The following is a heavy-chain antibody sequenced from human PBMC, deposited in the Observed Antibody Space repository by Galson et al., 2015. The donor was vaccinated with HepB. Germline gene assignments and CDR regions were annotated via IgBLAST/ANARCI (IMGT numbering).Heavy chain of an antibody. Sequence: SLRLSCAASGFTFSSYAMHWVRQAPGKGLEWVAVISYDGSNKYYADSVKGRFTISRDNSKNTLYLQMNSLRAEDTAVYYCASWWGWLRLSRTQSDDPDAFDIWGQGTMVTVSS. J-gene: IGHJ3*02. CDR3: ASWWGWLRLSRTQSDDPDAFDI. CDR2: ISYDGSNK. CDR1: GFTFSSYA. V-gene: IGHV3-30*04. D-gene: IGHD5-12*01.